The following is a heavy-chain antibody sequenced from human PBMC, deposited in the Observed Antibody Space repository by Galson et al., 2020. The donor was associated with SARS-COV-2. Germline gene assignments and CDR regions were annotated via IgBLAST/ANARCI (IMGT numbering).Heavy chain of an antibody. CDR2: INHSGST. V-gene: IGHV4-34*01. CDR1: GGSFSGYY. D-gene: IGHD6-13*01. J-gene: IGHJ6*03. Sequence: SETLSLTCAVYGGSFSGYYWSWIRQPPGKGLEWIGEINHSGSTNYNPSLKSRVTISVDTSKNQFSLKLSSVTAADTAVYYCARGVVSPGYSSSWYYYYYYMDVWGKGTTVTISS. CDR3: ARGVVSPGYSSSWYYYYYYMDV.